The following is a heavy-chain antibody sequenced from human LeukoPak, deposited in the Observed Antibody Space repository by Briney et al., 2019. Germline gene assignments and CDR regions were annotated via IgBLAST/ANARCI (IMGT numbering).Heavy chain of an antibody. CDR3: ARGRQVVSPAYMDV. Sequence: EASVKVSCKASGYTFSSYDLSWVRQAAGQGLEWMGWMNPNSGYTGYAPKFQGRVTITRNTSISTAYMELSGLRSEDTAVYYCARGRQVVSPAYMDVWGKGTTVTVSS. D-gene: IGHD2-2*01. V-gene: IGHV1-8*03. J-gene: IGHJ6*03. CDR1: GYTFSSYD. CDR2: MNPNSGYT.